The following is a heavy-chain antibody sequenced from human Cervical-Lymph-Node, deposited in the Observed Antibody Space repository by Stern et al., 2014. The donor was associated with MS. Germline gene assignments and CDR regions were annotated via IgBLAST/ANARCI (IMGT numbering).Heavy chain of an antibody. V-gene: IGHV4-31*03. D-gene: IGHD2-2*01. CDR1: GGFISSGGYF. J-gene: IGHJ5*02. Sequence: QLQLQESGPGLVRPSQTLSLTCSVSGGFISSGGYFWSWIRQHPGQGMEWVGNVYYSGRTNYNPSLNSRLTISLDTSKNQFFLKLTSVTAADTAVYYCARESSLRSLDPWGQGTLVTVSS. CDR3: ARESSLRSLDP. CDR2: VYYSGRT.